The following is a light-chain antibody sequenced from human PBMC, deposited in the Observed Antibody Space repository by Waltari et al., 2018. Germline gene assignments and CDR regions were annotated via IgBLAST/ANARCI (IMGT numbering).Light chain of an antibody. CDR1: QRFSNW. CDR3: QQYRNLWT. Sequence: ITWRASQRFSNWLAWYQQKPGKAPKVLIYKASTLESGVPSRFSGSGSGTEFTLTISSLQPDDFATYYCQQYRNLWTFGQGTKVEIK. V-gene: IGKV1-5*03. CDR2: KAS. J-gene: IGKJ1*01.